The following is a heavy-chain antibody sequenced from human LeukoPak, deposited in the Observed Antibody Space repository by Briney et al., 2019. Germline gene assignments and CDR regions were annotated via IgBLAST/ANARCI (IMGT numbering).Heavy chain of an antibody. Sequence: ASVKVSCKASGYTFTSYAMHWVRQAPGQRLEWMGWINAGNGNTKYSQKFQGRVTITRDTSASTAYMELSSLGSEDTAVYYCARDTAMVNYYYYYGMDVWGQGTTVTVSS. CDR1: GYTFTSYA. V-gene: IGHV1-3*01. J-gene: IGHJ6*02. CDR3: ARDTAMVNYYYYYGMDV. CDR2: INAGNGNT. D-gene: IGHD5-18*01.